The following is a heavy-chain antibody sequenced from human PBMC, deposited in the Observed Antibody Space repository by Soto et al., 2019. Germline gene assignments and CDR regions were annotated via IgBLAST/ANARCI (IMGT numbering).Heavy chain of an antibody. D-gene: IGHD3-10*02. CDR3: TRDSVLGSFDY. J-gene: IGHJ4*02. V-gene: IGHV3-49*03. Sequence: GGSLRLSCTASGFTFGDYAMSWFRQAPGKGLEWVGFIRSKAYGGTTEYAASVKGRFTISRDDSKSIAYLQMNSLKTEDTAVYYCTRDSVLGSFDYWGQGTLVTVSS. CDR2: IRSKAYGGTT. CDR1: GFTFGDYA.